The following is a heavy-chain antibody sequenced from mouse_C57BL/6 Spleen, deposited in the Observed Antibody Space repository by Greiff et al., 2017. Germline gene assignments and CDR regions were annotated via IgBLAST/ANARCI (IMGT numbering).Heavy chain of an antibody. J-gene: IGHJ2*01. CDR1: GYTFTSYW. V-gene: IGHV1-53*01. CDR2: INPSNGGT. D-gene: IGHD2-1*01. Sequence: VQLQQPGTELVKPGASVKLSCKASGYTFTSYWMHWVKQRPGQGLEWIGNINPSNGGTNYNEKFKSKATLTVDKSSSTAYMQISSLTSEDSAVYYCARTWSSYGKLDYWGQGTTLTVSS. CDR3: ARTWSSYGKLDY.